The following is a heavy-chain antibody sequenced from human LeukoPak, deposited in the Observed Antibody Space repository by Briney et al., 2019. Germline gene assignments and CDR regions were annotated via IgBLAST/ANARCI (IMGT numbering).Heavy chain of an antibody. Sequence: ASVKVSCKVSGYTLTELSMHWVRQAPGKGLEWMGGFEPEDGETIYAQKFQGRVTMTEDTSTDTAYMELSSLRSEDTAVYYCATKELLRGPVFDYWGQGTLVTVSS. D-gene: IGHD6-6*01. CDR2: FEPEDGET. J-gene: IGHJ4*02. V-gene: IGHV1-24*01. CDR1: GYTLTELS. CDR3: ATKELLRGPVFDY.